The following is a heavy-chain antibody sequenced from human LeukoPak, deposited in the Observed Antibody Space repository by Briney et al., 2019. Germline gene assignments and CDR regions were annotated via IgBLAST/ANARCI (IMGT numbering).Heavy chain of an antibody. CDR2: ISGSGGST. J-gene: IGHJ4*02. CDR3: AKDLARRGSSTSCSPFDY. V-gene: IGHV3-23*01. D-gene: IGHD2-2*01. Sequence: GGSLRLSCAVSGFIFSSSAMSWVRQAPGKGLEWVSAISGSGGSTYYADSVKGRFTISRDNSKNTLYLQMNSLRAEDTAVYYCAKDLARRGSSTSCSPFDYWGQGTLVTVSS. CDR1: GFIFSSSA.